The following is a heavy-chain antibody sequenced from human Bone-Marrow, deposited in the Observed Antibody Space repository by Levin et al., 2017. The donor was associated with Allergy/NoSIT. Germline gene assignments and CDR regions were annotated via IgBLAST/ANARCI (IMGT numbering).Heavy chain of an antibody. CDR3: AREGARIPVGGGAYESLDM. J-gene: IGHJ3*02. Sequence: SETLSLTCAVSGGSISSPKWWTWVRQPPGQGLEWIGEIYHDGTTHYNPSLKSRVTISVDKSKNQFSLRLNSVTAADTAIYYCAREGARIPVGGGAYESLDMWGQGTMVTVSS. V-gene: IGHV4-4*02. CDR2: IYHDGTT. CDR1: GGSISSPKW. D-gene: IGHD2-15*01.